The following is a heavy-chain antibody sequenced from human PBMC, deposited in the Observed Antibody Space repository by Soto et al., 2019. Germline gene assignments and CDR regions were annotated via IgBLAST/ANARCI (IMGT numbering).Heavy chain of an antibody. D-gene: IGHD2-8*01. CDR1: GHTFTSYG. J-gene: IGHJ4*02. CDR3: ARERGYCTNGVCPAPLDY. V-gene: IGHV1-18*01. Sequence: GASVKVSCKASGHTFTSYGISWVRQAPGQGLEWMGWISAYNGNTNYAQKLQGRVTMTTDTSTSTAYMELRSLRSDDTAVYYCARERGYCTNGVCPAPLDYWGQGTLVTVSS. CDR2: ISAYNGNT.